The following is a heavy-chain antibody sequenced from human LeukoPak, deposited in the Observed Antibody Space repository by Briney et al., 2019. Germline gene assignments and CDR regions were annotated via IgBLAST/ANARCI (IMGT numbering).Heavy chain of an antibody. CDR3: ARFVDQSTYYFDS. D-gene: IGHD3-10*01. CDR1: GFTFSSYW. CDR2: INSDGSST. V-gene: IGHV3-74*01. Sequence: GGSLRLSCAASGFTFSSYWMHWVRQAPGKGLVWVSRINSDGSSTSYADSVKGRFTISRDNAKNTLYLQMNSLRAEDTAVYFCARFVDQSTYYFDSWGQGTLVIVSS. J-gene: IGHJ4*02.